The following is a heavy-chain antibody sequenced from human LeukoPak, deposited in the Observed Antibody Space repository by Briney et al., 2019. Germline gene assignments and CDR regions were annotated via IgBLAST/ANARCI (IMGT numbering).Heavy chain of an antibody. CDR1: GFTFSNAW. J-gene: IGHJ6*03. Sequence: GGSLRLSCAASGFTFSNAWMSWVRQAPGKGLEWVGRIKSKTDGGTTDYAAPVKGRFTISRDDSKNTLYLQIDSLKTEDTAVYYCTTSKWELQSEEYYYMEVWGKGTTVTVAS. CDR2: IKSKTDGGTT. D-gene: IGHD1-26*01. CDR3: TTSKWELQSEEYYYMEV. V-gene: IGHV3-15*01.